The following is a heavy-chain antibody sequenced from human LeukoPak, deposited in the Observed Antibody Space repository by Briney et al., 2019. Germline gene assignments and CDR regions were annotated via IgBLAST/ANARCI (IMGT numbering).Heavy chain of an antibody. J-gene: IGHJ4*02. CDR3: ATTRYNYGYYFDY. V-gene: IGHV3-30*02. Sequence: PGGSLRRSCAASGFTFSSYGMHWVRQAPGKGLEWVTFIRYDGDNKYYAHSLKGRFTISRDNSKNTLYLQMNSLRDEDTAVYYCATTRYNYGYYFDYWGQGTLVTVSS. CDR1: GFTFSSYG. D-gene: IGHD5-18*01. CDR2: IRYDGDNK.